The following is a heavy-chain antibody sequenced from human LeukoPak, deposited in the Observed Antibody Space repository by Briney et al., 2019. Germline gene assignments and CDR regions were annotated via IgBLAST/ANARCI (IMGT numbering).Heavy chain of an antibody. CDR1: GGSFSGYY. Sequence: PSETLSLTCAVYGGSFSGYYWSWIRQPAGKGLEWIGRIYTSGSTNYNPSLKSRVTISVDTSKNQFSLKLSSVTAADTAVYYCARGGITMVRGVIISSYFDYWGQGTLVTVSS. CDR2: IYTSGST. CDR3: ARGGITMVRGVIISSYFDY. V-gene: IGHV4-59*10. D-gene: IGHD3-10*01. J-gene: IGHJ4*02.